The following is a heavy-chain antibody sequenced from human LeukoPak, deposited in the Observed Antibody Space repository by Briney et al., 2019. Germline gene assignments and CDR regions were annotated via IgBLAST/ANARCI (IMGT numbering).Heavy chain of an antibody. CDR1: GFTFSSYW. J-gene: IGHJ3*02. V-gene: IGHV3-66*01. CDR3: ARETYCSGGSCYKGNAFDI. Sequence: SGGSLRLSCAVSGFTFSSYWMHWVRQPPGRGRGWASVIYSGGSTYYADSVKGRFTISRDNSKNTLYLQMNSLRAGDTAVYYCARETYCSGGSCYKGNAFDIWGQGTMVTVSS. D-gene: IGHD2-15*01. CDR2: IYSGGST.